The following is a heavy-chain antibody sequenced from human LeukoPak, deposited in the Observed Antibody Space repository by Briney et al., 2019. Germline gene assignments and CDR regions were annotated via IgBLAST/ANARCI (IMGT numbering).Heavy chain of an antibody. CDR2: IKQDGSEK. CDR1: GFTFSRYS. D-gene: IGHD3-16*02. J-gene: IGHJ4*02. CDR3: ATSGYYDYVWGSYRSFDY. V-gene: IGHV3-7*01. Sequence: GGSLRLSCAASGFTFSRYSMNWVRQAPGKGLEWVANIKQDGSEKYYVDSVKGRFTISRDNAKNSLYLQMNSLRAEDTAVYYCATSGYYDYVWGSYRSFDYWGQGTLVTVSS.